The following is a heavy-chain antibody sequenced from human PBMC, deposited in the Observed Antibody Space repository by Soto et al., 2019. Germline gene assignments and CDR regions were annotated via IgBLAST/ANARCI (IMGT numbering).Heavy chain of an antibody. V-gene: IGHV3-23*01. J-gene: IGHJ4*02. D-gene: IGHD2-21*01. Sequence: PSETLSLSCAASGFTFSDFAMAWVRQAPGKGLEWVSSASGSGSGTYYADSVKGRFTISRDNSKNTLFLHMTNLRAGDTALYFCAKGRPGVAAAPDYWGQGTLVTVSS. CDR3: AKGRPGVAAAPDY. CDR2: ASGSGSGT. CDR1: GFTFSDFA.